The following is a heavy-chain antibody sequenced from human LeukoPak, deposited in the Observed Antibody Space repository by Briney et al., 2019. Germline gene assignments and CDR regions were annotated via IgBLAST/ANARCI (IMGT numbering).Heavy chain of an antibody. V-gene: IGHV3-23*01. D-gene: IGHD5-12*01. Sequence: GGSLRLSCAASGFTFSDYYMSWLRQAPGKGLEWVSGIDTKGTRTYYADSVKGRFTISRDNSKNTLFLQMNSLRAEDTAVYYCVKEVVATIPPLWGQGTLVTVSS. CDR2: IDTKGTRT. J-gene: IGHJ4*02. CDR1: GFTFSDYY. CDR3: VKEVVATIPPL.